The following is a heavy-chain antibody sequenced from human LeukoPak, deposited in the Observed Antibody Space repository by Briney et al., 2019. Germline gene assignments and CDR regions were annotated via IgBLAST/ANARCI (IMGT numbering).Heavy chain of an antibody. Sequence: PGGSLRLSCAASGFTFSSYAMSWVREAPGKGLEWVSSISGSGGSTYYADSVKGRFTISRDNSKNTLYLQMNSLRAEDTAVYYCAKGSGYTYGPSDYWGQGTLVTVSS. CDR2: ISGSGGST. CDR3: AKGSGYTYGPSDY. J-gene: IGHJ4*02. CDR1: GFTFSSYA. D-gene: IGHD5-18*01. V-gene: IGHV3-23*01.